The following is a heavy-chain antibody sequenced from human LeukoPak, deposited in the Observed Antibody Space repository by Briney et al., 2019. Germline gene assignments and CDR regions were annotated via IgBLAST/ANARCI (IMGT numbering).Heavy chain of an antibody. J-gene: IGHJ1*01. Sequence: GGSLRLSCVASGFTIRNHWVSSVRQAPGKGLEWVANINEYGREIHYVDSVKGRFTISRDNAKNSLYLQMNSLRVEDTAVYYCARDYQGWFSNCGQGNLVTVSS. V-gene: IGHV3-7*01. CDR2: INEYGREI. D-gene: IGHD2-2*01. CDR1: GFTIRNHW. CDR3: ARDYQGWFSN.